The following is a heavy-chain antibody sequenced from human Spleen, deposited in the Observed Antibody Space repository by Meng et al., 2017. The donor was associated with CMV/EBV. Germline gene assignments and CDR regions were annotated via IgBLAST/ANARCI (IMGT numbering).Heavy chain of an antibody. CDR1: GGSISSYY. CDR3: ARDHIVVVPAASSSAKYYYYYGMDV. J-gene: IGHJ6*02. V-gene: IGHV4-59*01. CDR2: TYYSGST. D-gene: IGHD2-2*01. Sequence: GSLRLSCTVSGGSISSYYWSWIRQPPGKGLEWIGYTYYSGSTNYNPSLKRRVTISVDTSKNQFSLKLSSVTAADTAVYYCARDHIVVVPAASSSAKYYYYYGMDVWGQGTTVTVSS.